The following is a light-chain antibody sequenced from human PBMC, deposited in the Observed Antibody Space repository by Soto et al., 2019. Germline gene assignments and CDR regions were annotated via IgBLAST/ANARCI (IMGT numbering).Light chain of an antibody. CDR2: GA. Sequence: EIVLTQSPVTLSLSPGERATLSCRASQTVSRMYLSWFQQRPGQPPRLLMDGATRATGIPDRFSGSGSGTDFTLTISSLEPEDFAVYFCQQYGSSPITFGQGTRLEIK. CDR1: QTVSRMY. CDR3: QQYGSSPIT. V-gene: IGKV3-20*01. J-gene: IGKJ5*01.